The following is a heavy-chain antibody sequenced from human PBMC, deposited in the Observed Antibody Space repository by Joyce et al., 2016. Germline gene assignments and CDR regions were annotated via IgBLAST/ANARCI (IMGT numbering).Heavy chain of an antibody. V-gene: IGHV3-74*03. D-gene: IGHD3-3*01. CDR2: SKLDDSGT. Sequence: EVQLVESGGGLVQPGGSLSLSCVVSGFTFSDSWMHWVRQAPGKGLVWVSYSKLDDSGTTYAGSVKGRFTISRDNAKNTLHLQRNRLRADDTAVYYCVRDNYWSVDYWGQGTLVTVSS. CDR3: VRDNYWSVDY. J-gene: IGHJ4*02. CDR1: GFTFSDSW.